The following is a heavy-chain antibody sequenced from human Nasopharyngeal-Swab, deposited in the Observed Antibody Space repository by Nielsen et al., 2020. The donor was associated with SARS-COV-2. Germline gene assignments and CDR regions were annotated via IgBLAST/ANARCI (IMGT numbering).Heavy chain of an antibody. CDR3: ASRGYSYGHGAFDI. CDR2: INHSGST. Sequence: SETLSLTCAVYGGSFSGYYWSWIRQPPGKGLEWIGEINHSGSTNYNPSLKSRVTTSVDTSKNQFSLKLSSVTAADTAVYYCASRGYSYGHGAFDIWGQGTMVTVSS. V-gene: IGHV4-34*01. J-gene: IGHJ3*02. D-gene: IGHD5-18*01. CDR1: GGSFSGYY.